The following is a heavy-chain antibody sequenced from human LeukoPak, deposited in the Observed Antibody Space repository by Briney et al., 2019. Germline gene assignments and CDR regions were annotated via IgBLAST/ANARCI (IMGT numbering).Heavy chain of an antibody. V-gene: IGHV1-2*02. D-gene: IGHD6-19*01. CDR1: GYTFTGYY. CDR3: ARDWSSGWAPLDY. J-gene: IGHJ4*02. Sequence: ASVKVSCKASGYTFTGYYMHWVRQAPGQGLEWMGWINPNSGGTNYAQKFQGRVTMTRDTSISTAYVDLSSLGSDDTAVYYCARDWSSGWAPLDYWGQGTLVTVSS. CDR2: INPNSGGT.